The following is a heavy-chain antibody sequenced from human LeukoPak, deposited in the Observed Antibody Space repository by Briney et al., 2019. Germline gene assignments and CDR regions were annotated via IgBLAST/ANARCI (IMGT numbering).Heavy chain of an antibody. D-gene: IGHD3-22*01. CDR1: GGSISSYY. CDR2: IYTSGST. V-gene: IGHV4-4*07. Sequence: PSETLSLTCTVSGGSISSYYWSWIQQPAGKGLEWIGRIYTSGSTNYNPSLKSRVTMSVDTSKNQFSLKLSSVTAADTAVYYCARDGRYYDSSGSKPFYGMDVWGQGTTVTVSS. CDR3: ARDGRYYDSSGSKPFYGMDV. J-gene: IGHJ6*02.